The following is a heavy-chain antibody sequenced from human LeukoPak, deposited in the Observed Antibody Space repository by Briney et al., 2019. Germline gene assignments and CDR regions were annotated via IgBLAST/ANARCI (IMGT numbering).Heavy chain of an antibody. Sequence: GESLKISCKASGYDFTSYWIGWVRQMPGKGLEWMGTIYPDDSDTRYSPSFEGQVTISADKSISAAYLQWNVLKASDTAIYYCARLVEMSTLGQFDYWGQGTLVTVSA. CDR1: GYDFTSYW. CDR2: IYPDDSDT. CDR3: ARLVEMSTLGQFDY. V-gene: IGHV5-51*01. J-gene: IGHJ4*02. D-gene: IGHD5/OR15-5a*01.